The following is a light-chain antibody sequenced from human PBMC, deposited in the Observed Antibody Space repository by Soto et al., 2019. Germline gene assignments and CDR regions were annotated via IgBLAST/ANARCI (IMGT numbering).Light chain of an antibody. CDR2: GAS. V-gene: IGKV1-39*01. CDR1: QSISTS. CDR3: QESYSFLWGT. J-gene: IGKJ1*01. Sequence: DIEMTQSPSSLSSSVGDIFTTTCRTSQSISTSLNWYQQKAGKAPKLLIYGASTLQSGVPLRFSGSGSGTDFTLTISSLQREDFATYYCQESYSFLWGTCGQGTKVDIK.